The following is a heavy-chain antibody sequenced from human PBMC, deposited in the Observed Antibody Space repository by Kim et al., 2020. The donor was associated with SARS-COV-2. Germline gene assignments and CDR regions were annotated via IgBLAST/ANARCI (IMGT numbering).Heavy chain of an antibody. Sequence: GGSLRLSCAASGFTFSSYDMHWVRQATGKGLEWVSAIGTAGDTYYPGSVKGRFTISRENAKNSLYLQMNSLRAGDTAVYYCARGTSAYYDSSGYGYGMDVWGQGTTVTVSS. V-gene: IGHV3-13*04. CDR2: IGTAGDT. D-gene: IGHD3-22*01. CDR1: GFTFSSYD. CDR3: ARGTSAYYDSSGYGYGMDV. J-gene: IGHJ6*02.